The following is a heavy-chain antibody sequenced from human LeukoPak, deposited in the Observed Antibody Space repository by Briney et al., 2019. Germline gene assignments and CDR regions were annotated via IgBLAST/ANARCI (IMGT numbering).Heavy chain of an antibody. Sequence: GDPLSHSRRASGFPFGDYAVLWFRPARGRGVEWGCGNNWYGGSTGDGDSVNGRFTNSRDNSKNTLYLQMNSLRAEDTALYYCARRRVTLVRGVDITSYYFDYWGQGTLVTVSS. D-gene: IGHD3-10*01. CDR3: ARRRVTLVRGVDITSYYFDY. CDR2: NNWYGGST. V-gene: IGHV3-20*04. J-gene: IGHJ4*02. CDR1: GFPFGDYA.